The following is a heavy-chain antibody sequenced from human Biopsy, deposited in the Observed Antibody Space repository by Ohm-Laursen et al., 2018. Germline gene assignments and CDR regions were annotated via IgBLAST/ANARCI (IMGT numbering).Heavy chain of an antibody. Sequence: SETLSLTCSVSGDSINNYYWSWIRQPAGKGLEWIGRIYTSGSPNYNPSLESRVTMSVDMPKNQFSLKLSSVTAADTAIYYCARGMRSSGWPYFDSWGQGTLVTVSS. CDR3: ARGMRSSGWPYFDS. V-gene: IGHV4-4*07. D-gene: IGHD6-19*01. CDR1: GDSINNYY. CDR2: IYTSGSP. J-gene: IGHJ4*02.